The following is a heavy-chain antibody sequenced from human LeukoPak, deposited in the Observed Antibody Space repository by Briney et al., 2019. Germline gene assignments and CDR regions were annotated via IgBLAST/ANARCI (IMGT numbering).Heavy chain of an antibody. J-gene: IGHJ4*02. Sequence: GGSLRLSCAASGFTVSSNYMSWVRQAPGKGLEWVSVIYSGGSTYYADSVEGRFTISRDNSKNTLYLQMNSLRAEDTAVYYCARVKDILTGYYAVDYWGQGTLVTVSS. V-gene: IGHV3-66*01. CDR1: GFTVSSNY. CDR3: ARVKDILTGYYAVDY. D-gene: IGHD3-9*01. CDR2: IYSGGST.